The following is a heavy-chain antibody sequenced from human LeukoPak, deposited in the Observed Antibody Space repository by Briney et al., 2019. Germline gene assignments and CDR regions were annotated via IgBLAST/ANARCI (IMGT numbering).Heavy chain of an antibody. Sequence: GGSLRLSCAASGFTFSSYWMHWVRQAPGKGLVWVSRINNDGSSTNYADSAKGRFTISRDNAKNTLYLRMNSLRAEDTAVYYCARDCSSTSCYRSGLDPWGQGTLVTVSS. D-gene: IGHD2-2*01. CDR1: GFTFSSYW. V-gene: IGHV3-74*01. CDR2: INNDGSST. J-gene: IGHJ5*02. CDR3: ARDCSSTSCYRSGLDP.